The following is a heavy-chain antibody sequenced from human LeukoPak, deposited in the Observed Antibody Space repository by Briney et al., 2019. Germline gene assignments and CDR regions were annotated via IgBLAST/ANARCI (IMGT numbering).Heavy chain of an antibody. V-gene: IGHV4-59*01. J-gene: IGHJ5*02. CDR1: GGSISSYY. CDR2: IYYSGST. Sequence: SETLSLTCTVSGGSISSYYWSWIRQPPGKGLEWIGYIYYSGSTNYNPSLKSRVTISVDTSKNQFSLRLSSVTAADTAVYYCARIIGDSGYANWFDPWGQGTLVTVSS. CDR3: ARIIGDSGYANWFDP. D-gene: IGHD5-12*01.